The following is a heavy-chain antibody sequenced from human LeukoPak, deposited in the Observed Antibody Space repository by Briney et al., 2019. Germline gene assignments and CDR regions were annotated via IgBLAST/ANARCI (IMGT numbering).Heavy chain of an antibody. Sequence: SETLSLTCTVSGGSISGYYWSWIRQPPGKGLEWIGYIYYSGSAKYNPSLKSRVTISVDTSKNQFSLKLTSVTAADTAVYYCARDIGATRSDYWGQGTLVTVSS. V-gene: IGHV4-59*01. CDR2: IYYSGSA. J-gene: IGHJ4*02. CDR3: ARDIGATRSDY. D-gene: IGHD5-12*01. CDR1: GGSISGYY.